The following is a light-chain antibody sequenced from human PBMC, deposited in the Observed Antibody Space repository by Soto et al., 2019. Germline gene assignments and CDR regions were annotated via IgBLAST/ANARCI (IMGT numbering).Light chain of an antibody. CDR1: SSNIGSNT. CDR2: SNN. Sequence: QSVLTQPPSASGTPGQSVSSSCSGSSSNIGSNTVHWYQQLPGTAPKLRIYSNNQRPSGVPDRFSGSKSGTSASLAISGLQSEDDADYYCAAWDDSLNGVLFGGGTKLTVL. V-gene: IGLV1-44*01. J-gene: IGLJ2*01. CDR3: AAWDDSLNGVL.